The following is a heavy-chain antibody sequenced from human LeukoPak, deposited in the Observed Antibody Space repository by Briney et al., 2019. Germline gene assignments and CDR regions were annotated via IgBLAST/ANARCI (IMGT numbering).Heavy chain of an antibody. V-gene: IGHV4-30-4*01. Sequence: SQTLSLTCTVSSGSISSGDSYWGWIRQPPGKGLEWIGYIYYSGNTYYNPSLKSRVTISVDTSKNQFSLKLDSVTAADAAVYYCARRGLAAAVHFDYWGQGTLVTVSS. CDR3: ARRGLAAAVHFDY. D-gene: IGHD6-13*01. CDR1: SGSISSGDSY. J-gene: IGHJ4*02. CDR2: IYYSGNT.